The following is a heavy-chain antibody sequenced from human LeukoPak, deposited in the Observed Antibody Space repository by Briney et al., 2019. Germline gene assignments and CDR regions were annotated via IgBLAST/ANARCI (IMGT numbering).Heavy chain of an antibody. CDR2: ISWDGGST. Sequence: GSLILSCAASGFTFDDYTMHWVRQAPGKGLEWVSLISWDGGSTYYADSVKGRFTISRDNSKNSLYLQMNSLRTEDTALYYCAKPAESSPFDYWGQGTLVTVSS. CDR1: GFTFDDYT. J-gene: IGHJ4*02. D-gene: IGHD2-2*01. V-gene: IGHV3-43*01. CDR3: AKPAESSPFDY.